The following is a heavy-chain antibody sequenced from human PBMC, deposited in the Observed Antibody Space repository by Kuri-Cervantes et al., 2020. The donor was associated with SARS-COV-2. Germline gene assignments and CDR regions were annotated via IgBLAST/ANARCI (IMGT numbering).Heavy chain of an antibody. J-gene: IGHJ6*03. Sequence: ASVKVSCKASGYTFTSYDINWVRQATGQGLEWMGWMNPNSGNTGYAQKFQGKVTITRNTSISTAYMELSSLRSEDTAVYYCARGLDHFLMDVWGKGTTVTVSS. D-gene: IGHD2/OR15-2a*01. CDR2: MNPNSGNT. CDR3: ARGLDHFLMDV. V-gene: IGHV1-8*03. CDR1: GYTFTSYD.